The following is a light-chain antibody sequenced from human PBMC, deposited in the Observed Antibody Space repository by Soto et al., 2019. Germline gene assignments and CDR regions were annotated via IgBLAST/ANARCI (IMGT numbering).Light chain of an antibody. V-gene: IGKV1-5*03. J-gene: IGKJ4*01. CDR3: QRYDSYPLS. Sequence: DIQMTQSPSTLSASVGDRVTVTCRASQSISSWLAWYQQKPGKAPKLLLYKASSLESGVPSRFSGSGSGTAFTLTISSLQPDDFATYYCQRYDSYPLSFGGGTKVEIK. CDR1: QSISSW. CDR2: KAS.